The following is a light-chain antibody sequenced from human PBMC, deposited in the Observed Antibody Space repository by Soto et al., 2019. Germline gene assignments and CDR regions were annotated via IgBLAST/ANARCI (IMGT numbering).Light chain of an antibody. V-gene: IGKV1-5*01. J-gene: IGKJ4*01. CDR2: DAS. CDR3: QQYTSYPRT. Sequence: DIQMTQSPSTLSASVGDRVTITCRASQSISGRLAWYQQKPGKVPKLVIYDASSLESGVPSRFSGSGSGTDFTLTISSLQPDDFASYFCQQYTSYPRTFGGGTKVEIK. CDR1: QSISGR.